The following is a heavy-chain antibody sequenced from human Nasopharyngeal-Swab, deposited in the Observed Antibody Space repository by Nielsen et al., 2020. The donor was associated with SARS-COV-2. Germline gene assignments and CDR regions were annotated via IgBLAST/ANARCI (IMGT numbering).Heavy chain of an antibody. V-gene: IGHV4-34*01. CDR3: AGHPADFDY. D-gene: IGHD6-25*01. CDR1: GDSFADYH. Sequence: SETLSLTCAVYGDSFADYHWSWIRQPPGKGLEWIGEMKPSGATNYNPSLKSRVTVSVDTSKNQFFLNLRSVTAADTAVYYCAGHPADFDYLGQGTLVTVSS. J-gene: IGHJ4*02. CDR2: MKPSGAT.